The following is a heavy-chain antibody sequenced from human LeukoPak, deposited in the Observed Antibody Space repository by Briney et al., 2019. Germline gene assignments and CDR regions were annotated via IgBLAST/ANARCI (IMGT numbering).Heavy chain of an antibody. CDR2: VYTRGTT. D-gene: IGHD3-10*01. CDR1: GVSLSSGSYY. V-gene: IGHV4-61*02. CDR3: ARGGYYGSGNDFRFDP. J-gene: IGHJ5*02. Sequence: SQTLSLTCTVSGVSLSSGSYYGSWIRQPAGEGLGWIGRVYTRGTTSYNPSLKSRVTISVDTSKNQFSLKLSSVTAADTAVYYCARGGYYGSGNDFRFDPWGQGTLVTVSS.